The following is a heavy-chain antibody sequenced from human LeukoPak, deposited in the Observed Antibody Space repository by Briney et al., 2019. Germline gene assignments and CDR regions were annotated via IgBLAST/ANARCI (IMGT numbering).Heavy chain of an antibody. V-gene: IGHV1-69*13. CDR1: GGTFSSYA. CDR3: ARVRLNDFWSGYLSA. Sequence: GASVKVSCKASGGTFSSYAISWVRQAPGQGLEWMGGIIPIFGTANYAQKFQGRVTITADESTSTAYMELSSLRSEDTAVYYCARVRLNDFWSGYLSAWGQGTLVTVSS. J-gene: IGHJ5*02. CDR2: IIPIFGTA. D-gene: IGHD3-3*01.